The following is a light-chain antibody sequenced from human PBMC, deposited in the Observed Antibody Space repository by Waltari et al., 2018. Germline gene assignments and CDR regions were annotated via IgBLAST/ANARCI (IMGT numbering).Light chain of an antibody. CDR3: QQYNIWLWT. CDR2: RAS. V-gene: IGKV3D-15*01. Sequence: EVVMTQSPATLSVSPGERVSLSCRASQSAKTSLAWYQQTPGQAPRLLIHRASTRAAGVPDRFSGSGSGTEFTLTISSLQSEDSAIYYCQQYNIWLWTFGPGTNVDIK. CDR1: QSAKTS. J-gene: IGKJ1*01.